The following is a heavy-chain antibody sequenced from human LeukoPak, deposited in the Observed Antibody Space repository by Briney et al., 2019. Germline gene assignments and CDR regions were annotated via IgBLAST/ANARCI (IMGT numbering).Heavy chain of an antibody. D-gene: IGHD5-24*01. V-gene: IGHV4-34*01. CDR3: ARGLSPTKVP. J-gene: IGHJ5*02. CDR1: GGSFSGYY. Sequence: SETLSLTCAVYGGSFSGYYWSWIRQPPGKGLEWIGEINHSGSTNYNPSLKSRVTISVDTSKNQFSLKLSSVTAADTAVYYCARGLSPTKVPWGHGTLVTLSS. CDR2: INHSGST.